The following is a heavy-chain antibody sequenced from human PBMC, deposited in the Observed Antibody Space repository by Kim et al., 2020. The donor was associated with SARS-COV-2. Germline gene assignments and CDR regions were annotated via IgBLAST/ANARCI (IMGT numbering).Heavy chain of an antibody. Sequence: SETLSLTCTVSGGSISSSSYYWGWIRQPPGKGLEWIGSIYYSGSTYYNPSLKSRVTISVDTSKNQFSLKLSSVTAADTAVYYCARHRDPTVAGFDYWGQGTLVTVSS. J-gene: IGHJ4*02. CDR3: ARHRDPTVAGFDY. D-gene: IGHD6-19*01. CDR2: IYYSGST. CDR1: GGSISSSSYY. V-gene: IGHV4-39*01.